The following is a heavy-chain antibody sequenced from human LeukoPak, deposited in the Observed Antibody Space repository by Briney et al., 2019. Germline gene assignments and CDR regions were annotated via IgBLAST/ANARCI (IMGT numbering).Heavy chain of an antibody. CDR2: IYYSGST. V-gene: IGHV4-59*01. CDR3: ARGPLPGYSSGWYAYYYYYMDV. CDR1: GGSISSYY. J-gene: IGHJ6*03. D-gene: IGHD6-19*01. Sequence: SETLSLTCTVSGGSISSYYWSWVRQPPGKGLEWIGYIYYSGSTNYNPSLKSRVTISVDMSENQFSLKLSSVTAADTAVYYCARGPLPGYSSGWYAYYYYYMDVWGKGTTVTVSS.